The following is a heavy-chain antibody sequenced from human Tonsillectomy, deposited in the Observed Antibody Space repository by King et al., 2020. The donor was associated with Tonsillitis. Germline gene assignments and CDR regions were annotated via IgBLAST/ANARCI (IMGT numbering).Heavy chain of an antibody. CDR2: ICWDSNRI. J-gene: IGHJ4*02. CDR1: GFTFTDHA. CDR3: ARDRARGYSHGYWGLFDY. V-gene: IGHV3-9*01. Sequence: QLVQSGGGLVQPGRSLRLSCAASGFTFTDHAMHWVRQAPGKGLEWVSGICWDSNRIGYADSVKGRFTISRDNAKNSLYLQMNSLRAEDTALYYCARDRARGYSHGYWGLFDYWGQGTLVTVSS. D-gene: IGHD5-18*01.